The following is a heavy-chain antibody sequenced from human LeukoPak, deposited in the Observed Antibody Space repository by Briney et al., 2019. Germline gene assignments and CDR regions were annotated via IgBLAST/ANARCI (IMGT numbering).Heavy chain of an antibody. J-gene: IGHJ4*02. CDR1: GFTFSSYG. V-gene: IGHV3-30*18. Sequence: PGRSLRLSCAASGFTFSSYGMNWVRQAPGKGLEWVAVMSYDGTNKFYADSVKGRFTISRDNSKNTVYLQMNSLRAEDTAVYYCANGGWYGGRASPVYWGQGTLVTVSS. CDR2: MSYDGTNK. CDR3: ANGGWYGGRASPVY. D-gene: IGHD6-19*01.